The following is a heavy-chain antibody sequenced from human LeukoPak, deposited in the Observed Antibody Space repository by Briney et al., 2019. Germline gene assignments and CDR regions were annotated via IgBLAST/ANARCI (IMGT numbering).Heavy chain of an antibody. Sequence: GRSLRLSCAASGFTFSSYAMHGVRQAPGKGLEGVAVISYDGSNKYYADSVKGRFTISRDNSKNTLYLQMNRLRAEDTAVYYCARDWGGYGDYSDYWGQGTLVTVSS. CDR1: GFTFSSYA. D-gene: IGHD4-17*01. CDR3: ARDWGGYGDYSDY. J-gene: IGHJ4*02. V-gene: IGHV3-30*04. CDR2: ISYDGSNK.